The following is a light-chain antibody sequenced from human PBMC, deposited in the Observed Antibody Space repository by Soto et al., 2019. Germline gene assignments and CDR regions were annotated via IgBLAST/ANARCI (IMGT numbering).Light chain of an antibody. V-gene: IGKV4-1*01. CDR3: QQYYSTPPT. Sequence: DIVMTQSPDSLAVSLGERATINCKSSQSFLYSSNNKNYLAWYQQKPGQPPKLLIYWASTRESGVPDRFSGSGSGTDFTLTISSLQAEDVAVYYCQQYYSTPPTFGQGTKGGYQ. CDR2: WAS. CDR1: QSFLYSSNNKNY. J-gene: IGKJ1*01.